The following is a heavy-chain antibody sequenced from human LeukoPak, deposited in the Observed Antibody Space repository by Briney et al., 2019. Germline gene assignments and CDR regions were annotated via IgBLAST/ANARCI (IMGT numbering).Heavy chain of an antibody. CDR3: ARGVVSDNWFDP. D-gene: IGHD3-3*01. Sequence: GASVKVSCKASGGTFSSYALSWVRQAPGQGLEWMGGIIPIFGTTNYAQKFQGRVTVTTDESTSTAYMELSSLTSEDTAVYYCARGVVSDNWFDPRGQGTLVTVSS. CDR1: GGTFSSYA. V-gene: IGHV1-69*05. J-gene: IGHJ5*02. CDR2: IIPIFGTT.